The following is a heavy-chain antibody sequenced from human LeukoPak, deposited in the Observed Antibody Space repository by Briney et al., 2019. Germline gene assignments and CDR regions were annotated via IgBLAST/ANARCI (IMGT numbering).Heavy chain of an antibody. D-gene: IGHD3-9*01. CDR1: GFTFSSYA. CDR3: ARCGFDWLPSY. V-gene: IGHV3-48*04. CDR2: ISSSGSTI. Sequence: GGSLRLSCAASGFTFSSYAMSWVRQAPGKGLEWVSYISSSGSTIYYADSVKGRFTISRDNAKNSLYLQMNSLRAEDTAVYYCARCGFDWLPSYWGQGTLVTVSS. J-gene: IGHJ4*02.